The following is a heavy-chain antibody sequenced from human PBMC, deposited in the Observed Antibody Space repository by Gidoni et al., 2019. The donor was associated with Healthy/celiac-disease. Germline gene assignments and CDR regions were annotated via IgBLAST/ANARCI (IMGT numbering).Heavy chain of an antibody. J-gene: IGHJ3*02. Sequence: QVTLKESGPVLVTPTETLTLTCTVSGFSLSNPRLCVSWIRQPPGKALEWLAHIFSNDEKSYSTSLKSRLTISKETSKSQVVLTMTNMDPVDTATYYCARILKYYYDSSGYYYDAFDIWGQGTMVTVSS. CDR1: GFSLSNPRLC. D-gene: IGHD3-22*01. CDR2: IFSNDEK. CDR3: ARILKYYYDSSGYYYDAFDI. V-gene: IGHV2-26*01.